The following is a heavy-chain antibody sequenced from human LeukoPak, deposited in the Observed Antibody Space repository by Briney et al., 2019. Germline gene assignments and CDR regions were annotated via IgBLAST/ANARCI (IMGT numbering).Heavy chain of an antibody. D-gene: IGHD3-3*01. V-gene: IGHV3-23*01. J-gene: IGHJ2*01. CDR1: GFTFRSHA. Sequence: TGGSLRLSCAASGFTFRSHAMSWVRQTLGKGLGWVSAINVRGSSTYYAESVKCRVSISRDNSKNTMYLQMNSVRVEDTALYCCARDFWDDFQYFDVWGRGTLVTVSS. CDR3: ARDFWDDFQYFDV. CDR2: INVRGSST.